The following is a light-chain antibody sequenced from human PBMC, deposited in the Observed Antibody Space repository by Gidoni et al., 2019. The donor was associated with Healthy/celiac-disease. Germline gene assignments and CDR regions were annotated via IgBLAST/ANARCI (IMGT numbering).Light chain of an antibody. CDR3: AAWDDSLNGRV. J-gene: IGLJ3*02. CDR2: SNN. V-gene: IGLV1-44*01. CDR1: SSTIGSNT. Sequence: QSVLTQPPSASGTPGERVTISCSGSSSTIGSNTVNWYQQLPGTAHKLLIYSNNPRPSGVPDRFSGSTSGTSASLAISGLQSVDEADYYCAAWDDSLNGRVFGGGTKLTVL.